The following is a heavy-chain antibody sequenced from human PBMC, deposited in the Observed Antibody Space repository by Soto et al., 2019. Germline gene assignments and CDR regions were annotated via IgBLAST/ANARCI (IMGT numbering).Heavy chain of an antibody. CDR1: GGSISSYY. CDR2: IYYSGST. V-gene: IGHV4-59*01. J-gene: IGHJ4*02. D-gene: IGHD6-13*01. Sequence: PSETLSLTCTVSGGSISSYYWSWIRQPPGKGLEWIGYIYYSGSTNYNPSLKSRVTISVDTSKNQFSLKLSSVTAADTAVYYCARFRPDRAAGAWNDYWGQGTLVTVSS. CDR3: ARFRPDRAAGAWNDY.